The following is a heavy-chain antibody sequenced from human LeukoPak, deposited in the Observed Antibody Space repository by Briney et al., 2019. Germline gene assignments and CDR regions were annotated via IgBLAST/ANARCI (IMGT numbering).Heavy chain of an antibody. Sequence: GGSLRLSCAASGFTFSSYSMNWVRQAPGKGLEWVSSITSSSSNIYYADSVKGRFTISRDNAKNSLYLQMNSLRAEDTAVYYCARDMGSFGQQLVFYFDYWGQGTLVTVSS. CDR1: GFTFSSYS. J-gene: IGHJ4*02. V-gene: IGHV3-21*01. CDR2: ITSSSSNI. CDR3: ARDMGSFGQQLVFYFDY. D-gene: IGHD6-13*01.